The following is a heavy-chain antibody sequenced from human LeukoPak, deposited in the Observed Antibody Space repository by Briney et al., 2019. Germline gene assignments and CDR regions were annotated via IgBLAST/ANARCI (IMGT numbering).Heavy chain of an antibody. CDR3: AAWLRFLEWPRIDY. CDR1: GFTFKRSA. J-gene: IGHJ4*02. CDR2: IVVGSGNT. V-gene: IGHV1-58*01. D-gene: IGHD3-3*01. Sequence: APVRVSCKASGFTFKRSAVQWVRQARGQRLEWIGWIVVGSGNTNYSQKFQERVTITRDMSTNTAYMELSNLRSEDTAVYYCAAWLRFLEWPRIDYWGQGILVTVSS.